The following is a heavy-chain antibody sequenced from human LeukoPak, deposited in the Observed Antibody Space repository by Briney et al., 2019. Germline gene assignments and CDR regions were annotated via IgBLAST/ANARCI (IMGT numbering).Heavy chain of an antibody. Sequence: SETLSLTCTVSGGSISSYYWSWIRQPPGKGLEWIGSIYYSGSTFYNPSLKSRVTISVDTSKNQFSLKLSSVTAADTAVYYCARQGELLSPIAYWGQGTLVTVSS. CDR2: IYYSGST. CDR3: ARQGELLSPIAY. V-gene: IGHV4-59*05. D-gene: IGHD1-26*01. CDR1: GGSISSYY. J-gene: IGHJ4*02.